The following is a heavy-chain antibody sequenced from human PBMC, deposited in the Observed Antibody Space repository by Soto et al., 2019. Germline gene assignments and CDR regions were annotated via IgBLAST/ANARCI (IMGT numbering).Heavy chain of an antibody. Sequence: SETLSLTCTVSGGSISSGDYYWSWIRQPPGKGLEWIGYIYYSGSTYYNPSLKSRVTISVDTSKNQFSLKLSSVTAADTAVYYCARESRHGTPRFDYWGQGTLVTVSS. CDR1: GGSISSGDYY. CDR3: ARESRHGTPRFDY. J-gene: IGHJ4*02. CDR2: IYYSGST. D-gene: IGHD1-1*01. V-gene: IGHV4-30-4*01.